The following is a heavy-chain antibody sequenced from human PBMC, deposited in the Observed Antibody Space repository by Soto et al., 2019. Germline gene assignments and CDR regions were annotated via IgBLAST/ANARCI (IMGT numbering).Heavy chain of an antibody. CDR1: GGSISSYY. CDR2: FYYSGST. CDR3: ARGGWKLFDY. Sequence: QVQLQESGPGLVKPSETLSLTCTVSGGSISSYYWSWIRQPPGKGLEWIGCFYYSGSTNYNPSLKSRVTISVDTSKKQFALKLISVTAADTAVYYCARGGWKLFDYWGQGTLVTVSS. D-gene: IGHD1-1*01. J-gene: IGHJ4*02. V-gene: IGHV4-59*12.